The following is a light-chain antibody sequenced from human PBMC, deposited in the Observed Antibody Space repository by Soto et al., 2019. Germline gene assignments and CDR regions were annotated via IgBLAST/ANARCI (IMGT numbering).Light chain of an antibody. J-gene: IGKJ5*01. CDR1: QSVSSSY. CDR3: QQYGSSRIT. CDR2: GAS. Sequence: EIVLTQSPGTLSLSPGERATLSCRASQSVSSSYLAWYQQKPGQAPRLLIYGASSRATGIPDRFSGSGSGTDFTLTLGRLEPEDFAVYYCQQYGSSRITFGQGTRLEIK. V-gene: IGKV3-20*01.